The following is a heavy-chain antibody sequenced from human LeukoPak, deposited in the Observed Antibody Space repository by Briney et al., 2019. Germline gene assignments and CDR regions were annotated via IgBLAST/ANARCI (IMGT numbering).Heavy chain of an antibody. J-gene: IGHJ4*02. CDR2: ISGSGGST. D-gene: IGHD6-19*01. V-gene: IGHV3-23*01. CDR3: AKGDSYSSGWNSFDY. CDR1: GFTFSCYA. Sequence: GGSLRLSCAASGFTFSCYAMSWVRQAPGKGLEWVSAISGSGGSTYYADSVKGRFTISRDNSKNTLYLQMNSLRAEDTAVYYCAKGDSYSSGWNSFDYWGQGTLVTVSS.